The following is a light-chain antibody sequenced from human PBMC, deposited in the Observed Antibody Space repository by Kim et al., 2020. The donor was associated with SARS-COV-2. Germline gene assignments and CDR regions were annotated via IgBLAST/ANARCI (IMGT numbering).Light chain of an antibody. CDR1: SLRHYY. V-gene: IGLV3-19*01. J-gene: IGLJ2*01. CDR2: GKN. Sequence: SSELTQDPAVSVALGQTVTITCQGDSLRHYYVSWYRRRPGQAPVVVIYGKNNRPSGIPDRLSGSSSGNTASLTITGAQAEDEADYYCQSRDSSIKVVFGGGTQLTVL. CDR3: QSRDSSIKVV.